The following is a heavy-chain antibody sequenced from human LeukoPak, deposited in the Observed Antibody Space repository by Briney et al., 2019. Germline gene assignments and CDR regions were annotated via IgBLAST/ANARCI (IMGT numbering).Heavy chain of an antibody. Sequence: GGSLRLSCEGSAFIFSGHWMNWVRQTPGKGLEWVASIKEDGSERQYVDSVKGRFSISRDNTKGSLFLQLNSLRAEDTAVYYCAKGLGSGYSGVIIFRAPRDYGMDVWGQGTTVTVSS. CDR3: AKGLGSGYSGVIIFRAPRDYGMDV. D-gene: IGHD3-10*01. CDR1: AFIFSGHW. V-gene: IGHV3-7*03. CDR2: IKEDGSER. J-gene: IGHJ6*02.